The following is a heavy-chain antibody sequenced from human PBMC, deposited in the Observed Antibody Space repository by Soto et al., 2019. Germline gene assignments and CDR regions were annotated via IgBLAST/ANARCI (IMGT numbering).Heavy chain of an antibody. CDR1: GFTFSSYA. D-gene: IGHD3-9*01. V-gene: IGHV3-23*01. CDR2: ICGSGGST. Sequence: GGSLRLSCAASGFTFSSYAMSWVRQAPGKGLEWVSAICGSGGSTYYADSVKGRFTISRDNSKNTLYLQMNSLRAEDTAVYYCAKTGILTGYYTFDYWGQGTLVTVSS. J-gene: IGHJ4*02. CDR3: AKTGILTGYYTFDY.